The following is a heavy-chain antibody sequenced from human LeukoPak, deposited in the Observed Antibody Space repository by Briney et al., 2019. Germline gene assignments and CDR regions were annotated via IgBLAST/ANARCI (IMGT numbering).Heavy chain of an antibody. D-gene: IGHD6-6*01. J-gene: IGHJ4*02. CDR2: ISSSGGTT. CDR3: AKVRGYSSSSTPIDH. Sequence: GGSLRLSCAASGLTFSSYAMSWVRQAPGKGLEWVSAISSSGGTTYYADSVKGRFTISRDNSKNTLYLQMNSLRAEDTAVYYCAKVRGYSSSSTPIDHWGQGTLVTVSS. CDR1: GLTFSSYA. V-gene: IGHV3-23*01.